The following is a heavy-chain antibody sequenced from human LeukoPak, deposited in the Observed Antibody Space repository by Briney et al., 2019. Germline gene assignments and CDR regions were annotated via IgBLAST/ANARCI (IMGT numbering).Heavy chain of an antibody. V-gene: IGHV1-69*05. Sequence: SVKVSCKASGGTFSSYAISWVRQAPGQGLEWMGGIIPIFGTANYAQKLQGRVTMTTDTSTSTAYMELRSLRSDDTAVYYCARAPTTIFGVVLYGMDVWGQGTTVTVSS. CDR3: ARAPTTIFGVVLYGMDV. CDR2: IIPIFGTA. D-gene: IGHD3-3*01. J-gene: IGHJ6*02. CDR1: GGTFSSYA.